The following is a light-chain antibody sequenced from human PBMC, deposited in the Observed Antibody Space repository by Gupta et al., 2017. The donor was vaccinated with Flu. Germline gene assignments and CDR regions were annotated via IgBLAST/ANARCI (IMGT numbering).Light chain of an antibody. Sequence: EIVLTQSPATLSLSPGERATLSCRASQSVRSYLAWYQQKPGQAPRLLIYDASNRATGIPARFSGSGYGKDFPLTISSREQEDFAGYYCQQHSNWPPLTFGQGTRLEIK. CDR3: QQHSNWPPLT. J-gene: IGKJ5*01. CDR2: DAS. CDR1: QSVRSY. V-gene: IGKV3-11*01.